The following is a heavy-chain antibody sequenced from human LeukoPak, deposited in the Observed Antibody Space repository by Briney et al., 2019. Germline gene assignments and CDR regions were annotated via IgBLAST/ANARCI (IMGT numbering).Heavy chain of an antibody. CDR3: ASRSSIWSGYQDTLYYFDS. J-gene: IGHJ4*02. Sequence: PSETLSLTCTVSGGSISSYYWSWIRQHPGKQLEWIGHIYYSGSTNYNPSLKSRLTISVDTSKNQFSLKLSSVTAADTAVYYCASRSSIWSGYQDTLYYFDSWGQGTLVTVSS. V-gene: IGHV4-59*01. D-gene: IGHD3-3*01. CDR1: GGSISSYY. CDR2: IYYSGST.